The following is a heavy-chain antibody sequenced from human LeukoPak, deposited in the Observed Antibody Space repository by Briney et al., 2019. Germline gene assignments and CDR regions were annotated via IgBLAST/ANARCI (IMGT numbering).Heavy chain of an antibody. D-gene: IGHD3-22*01. J-gene: IGHJ4*02. CDR1: GGTFSSYA. CDR3: ARGDYYDSSGPFDY. Sequence: GASVKVSCKASGGTFSSYAISWVRQAPEQGLEWMGGIIPIFGTANYAQKFQGRVTITTDESTSTAYMELSSLRSEDTAVYYCARGDYYDSSGPFDYWGQGTLVTVSS. V-gene: IGHV1-69*05. CDR2: IIPIFGTA.